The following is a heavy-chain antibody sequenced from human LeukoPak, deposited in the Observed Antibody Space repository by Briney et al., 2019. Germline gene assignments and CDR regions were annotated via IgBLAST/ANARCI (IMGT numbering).Heavy chain of an antibody. V-gene: IGHV3-21*01. D-gene: IGHD1-14*01. CDR3: AREKNTPDNWFDP. J-gene: IGHJ5*02. CDR2: ISSSSSYI. Sequence: GGSLRLSCAASGFTFSSYSMNWVRQAPGKGLEWVSSISSSSSYIYYADSVKGRFTISRDNAKNSLYLQMNSLRAEDTAVYYCAREKNTPDNWFDPWGQGTLVTVSS. CDR1: GFTFSSYS.